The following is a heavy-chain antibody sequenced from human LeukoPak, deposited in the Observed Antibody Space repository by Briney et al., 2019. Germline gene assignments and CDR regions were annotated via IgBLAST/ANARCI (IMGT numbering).Heavy chain of an antibody. D-gene: IGHD2-2*01. CDR1: GYTFTGYY. CDR2: INPSSGGT. Sequence: ASVKVSCKASGYTFTGYYMHWVRQAPGQGLEWMGWINPSSGGTNYAQKFQGRVTMTRDTSISTAYMELSRLRSDDTAVYYCAAGGIDQLFRWGYNWFDPWGQGTLVTVSS. J-gene: IGHJ5*02. CDR3: AAGGIDQLFRWGYNWFDP. V-gene: IGHV1-2*02.